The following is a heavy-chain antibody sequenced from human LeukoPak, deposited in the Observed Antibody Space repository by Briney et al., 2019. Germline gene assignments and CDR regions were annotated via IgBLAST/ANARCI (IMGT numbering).Heavy chain of an antibody. CDR1: GCAVTSGSHY. V-gene: IGHV4-61*02. D-gene: IGHD3-22*01. J-gene: IGHJ4*02. Sequence: SESLSLTCTVSGCAVTSGSHYWSWLRQPAGKGLEWIGRIYANGKSHYNPSLKSRVLMSLDTSKNQVSLELSPMTAADTAVYYCARGEYYYETSDYWYYFDYWGQGTKVIVSS. CDR3: ARGEYYYETSDYWYYFDY. CDR2: IYANGKS.